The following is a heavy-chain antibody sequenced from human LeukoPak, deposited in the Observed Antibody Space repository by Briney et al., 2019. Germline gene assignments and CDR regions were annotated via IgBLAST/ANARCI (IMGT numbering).Heavy chain of an antibody. V-gene: IGHV4-59*12. Sequence: SETLSLTCTVSGGSISSYYWSWIRQPPGKGLEWIGYIYYSGSTYYNPSLKSRVTISVDTSKNQFSLKLSSVTAADTAVYYCARGPQNFWSGYWTPNYFDYWGQGTLVTVSS. D-gene: IGHD3-3*01. J-gene: IGHJ4*02. CDR1: GGSISSYY. CDR2: IYYSGST. CDR3: ARGPQNFWSGYWTPNYFDY.